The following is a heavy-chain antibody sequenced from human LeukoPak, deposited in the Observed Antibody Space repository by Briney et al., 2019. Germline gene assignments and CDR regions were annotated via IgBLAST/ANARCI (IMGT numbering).Heavy chain of an antibody. CDR3: ASNEWYGDWFDP. CDR2: IIPILGIA. J-gene: IGHJ5*02. V-gene: IGHV1-69*04. Sequence: ASVKVSCKASGGTFSSYAISWVRQAPGQGLEWMGRIIPILGIANYAQKFQGRVTITADKSTSTAYMELSSLRSEDTAVYYCASNEWYGDWFDPWGQGTLVTVSS. D-gene: IGHD3-3*01. CDR1: GGTFSSYA.